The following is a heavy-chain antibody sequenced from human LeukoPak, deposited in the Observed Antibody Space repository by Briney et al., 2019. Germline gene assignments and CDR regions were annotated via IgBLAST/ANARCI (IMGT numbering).Heavy chain of an antibody. CDR2: IHYTGST. CDR1: GGSITSSY. Sequence: SETLSLTCTVSGGSITSSYWSWIRQSPGKGLEWIGYIHYTGSTNYNPSLKSRVTMLIDTSKNQFSLKLSFVTAADTAVYYCARVGPWCFDLWGRGTLVTVSS. CDR3: ARVGPWCFDL. J-gene: IGHJ2*01. V-gene: IGHV4-59*01.